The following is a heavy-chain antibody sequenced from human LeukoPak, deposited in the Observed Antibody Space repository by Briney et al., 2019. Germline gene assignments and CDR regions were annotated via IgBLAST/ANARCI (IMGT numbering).Heavy chain of an antibody. CDR2: IGGSGDST. CDR1: GFTFSSYA. J-gene: IGHJ4*02. V-gene: IGHV3-23*01. Sequence: GGSLRLSCAASGFTFSSYAMNWVRQAPGKGLEWVSGIGGSGDSTYYADSVKGRFSISRDNSRNMLYLQMNSLRAEDTAVYYCAKQSGSYYYDSSGYYFYWGQGTLVTVSS. D-gene: IGHD3-22*01. CDR3: AKQSGSYYYDSSGYYFY.